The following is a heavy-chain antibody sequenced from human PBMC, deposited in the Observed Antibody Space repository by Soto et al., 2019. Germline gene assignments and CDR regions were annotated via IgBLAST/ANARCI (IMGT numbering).Heavy chain of an antibody. CDR1: GGTFSSYA. CDR3: ARGIGQLPKTWFDP. J-gene: IGHJ5*02. CDR2: IIPIFGTA. D-gene: IGHD2-2*01. Sequence: QVQPVQSGAEVKKPGSSVKVSCKASGGTFSSYAISWVRQAPGQGLEWMGGIIPIFGTANYAQKFQGRVTITADESTSTAYMGLSSLRSEDTAVYYCARGIGQLPKTWFDPWGQGTLVTVSS. V-gene: IGHV1-69*12.